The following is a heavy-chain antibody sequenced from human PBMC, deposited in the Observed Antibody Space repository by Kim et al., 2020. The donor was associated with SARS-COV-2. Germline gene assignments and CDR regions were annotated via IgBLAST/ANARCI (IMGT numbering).Heavy chain of an antibody. D-gene: IGHD3-22*01. V-gene: IGHV4-31*03. J-gene: IGHJ3*02. CDR3: ARATSITMIVVVINAFAS. CDR2: IYYSGST. CDR1: GGSISSGGYY. Sequence: SETLSLTCTVSGGSISSGGYYWSWIRQHPGKGLEWIGYIYYSGSTYYNPSLKSRVTISVDTSKNQFSLKLSSVTAADTAVYYCARATSITMIVVVINAFASWGQGTMVTVSS.